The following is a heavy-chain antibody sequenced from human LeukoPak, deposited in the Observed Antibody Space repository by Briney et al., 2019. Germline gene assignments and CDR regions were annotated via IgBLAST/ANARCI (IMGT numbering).Heavy chain of an antibody. Sequence: SETLSPTCTVSGGAISYYYWNWIRQPPGKGLEWIGYIYYTGNTNYNPSLKSRVTISVDTSKNQFSLKLSSVTAADTAVYYCARDRLQLQSWGQGTLVTVSS. CDR1: GGAISYYY. CDR2: IYYTGNT. CDR3: ARDRLQLQS. J-gene: IGHJ5*02. V-gene: IGHV4-59*01. D-gene: IGHD5-24*01.